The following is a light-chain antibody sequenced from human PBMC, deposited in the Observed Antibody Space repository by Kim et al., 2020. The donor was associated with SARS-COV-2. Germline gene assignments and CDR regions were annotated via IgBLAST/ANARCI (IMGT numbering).Light chain of an antibody. CDR2: KAS. CDR1: ENIHIW. CDR3: QPYDVHPET. V-gene: IGKV1-5*03. Sequence: GRDKVTIASRASENIHIWLAWFQHNPGKALRDLMYKASTLEGGVPSRFSGSESGTEFTHTINSLQPDDSATYYCQPYDVHPETFGQGTKMNIK. J-gene: IGKJ1*01.